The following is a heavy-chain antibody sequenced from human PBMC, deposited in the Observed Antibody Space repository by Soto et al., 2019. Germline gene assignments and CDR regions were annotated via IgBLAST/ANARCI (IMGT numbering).Heavy chain of an antibody. J-gene: IGHJ2*01. CDR2: IYPGDSDT. Sequence: GESLKISCKGSGYSFTSYWIGWGRQMPGKGLEWMGIIYPGDSDTRYSPSFQGQVTISADKSISTAYLQWSSLKASDTAMDYCARHKDMISLGGVIVDLYWYCDLWGRGTLVTVSS. D-gene: IGHD3-16*02. CDR3: ARHKDMISLGGVIVDLYWYCDL. CDR1: GYSFTSYW. V-gene: IGHV5-51*01.